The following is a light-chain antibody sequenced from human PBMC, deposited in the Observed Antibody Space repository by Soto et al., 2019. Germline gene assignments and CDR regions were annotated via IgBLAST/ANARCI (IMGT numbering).Light chain of an antibody. J-gene: IGLJ1*01. CDR1: SSDVGGYYY. Sequence: QSVLTQPRSVSGSPGQSVTISCTGTSSDVGGYYYVSWFQQHPGKAPKLLIYGVNKRPSGVPDRFSASKSGTTASLTISGLQVEDEADYYCYSYAGSYTFYVFGTGTKVTVL. V-gene: IGLV2-11*01. CDR2: GVN. CDR3: YSYAGSYTFYV.